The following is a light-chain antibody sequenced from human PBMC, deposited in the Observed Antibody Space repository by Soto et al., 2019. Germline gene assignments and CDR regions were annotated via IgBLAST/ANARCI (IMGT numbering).Light chain of an antibody. CDR3: QQHSNWPPWT. J-gene: IGKJ1*01. CDR1: QSVSSY. V-gene: IGKV3-11*01. Sequence: EIVLTQSPATLSLSPGERATLSCRASQSVSSYLAWYQQKPGQAPRLLIYDASNRATGIPARFSGSGSGTDFTLPISSLEPEDFAVYYCQQHSNWPPWTFGQGTKVQIK. CDR2: DAS.